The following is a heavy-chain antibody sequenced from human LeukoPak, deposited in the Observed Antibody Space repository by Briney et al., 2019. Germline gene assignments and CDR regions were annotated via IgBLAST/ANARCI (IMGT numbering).Heavy chain of an antibody. CDR2: ISAYNGNT. D-gene: IGHD3-3*01. CDR1: GYTFTSYG. CDR3: AINQGYDYDFWSGYLDY. Sequence: GASVKVSCKASGYTFTSYGISWVRQAPGQGLECMGWISAYNGNTNYAQKLQGRVTMTTDTSTSTAYMELRSLRSDDTAVYYCAINQGYDYDFWSGYLDYWGQGTLVTVSS. V-gene: IGHV1-18*01. J-gene: IGHJ4*02.